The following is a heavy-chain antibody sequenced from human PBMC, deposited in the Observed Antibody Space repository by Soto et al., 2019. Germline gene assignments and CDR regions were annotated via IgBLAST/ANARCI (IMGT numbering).Heavy chain of an antibody. CDR2: ITWDAGSA. J-gene: IGHJ4*02. Sequence: EVQLVVSGGLVVRPGGSLRLSCAGSGFTVDDHTMHWVRQAPGKGLEWVSLITWDAGSAFYADSVRGRFTISRDNSKNSLYLQMNSLRTEDSALYYCAKEKDRIFDYWGRGTPVTVSS. V-gene: IGHV3-43*01. CDR3: AKEKDRIFDY. CDR1: GFTVDDHT.